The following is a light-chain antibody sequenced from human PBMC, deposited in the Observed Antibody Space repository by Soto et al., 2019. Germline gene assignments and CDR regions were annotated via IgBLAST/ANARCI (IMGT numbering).Light chain of an antibody. J-gene: IGLJ3*02. CDR1: SSDVGGYNS. Sequence: QSALTQPASVSASPGQSITISCTGTSSDVGGYNSVSWYRQHPGRVPELVIYEVTNRPSGVSSRFSASKSGNTASLTISGLQAEDEADYYCCSYAGSSTWVFGGGTKLTVL. CDR3: CSYAGSSTWV. V-gene: IGLV2-23*02. CDR2: EVT.